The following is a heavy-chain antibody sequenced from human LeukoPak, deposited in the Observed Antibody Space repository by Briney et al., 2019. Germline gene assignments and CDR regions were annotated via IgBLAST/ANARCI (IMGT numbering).Heavy chain of an antibody. V-gene: IGHV1-24*01. Sequence: ASVKVSCKVSGYTLTELSMHWVRQAPGKGLEWMGGFDPEDGETIYAQKFRGRVTMTEDTSTDTAYMELSSLRSEDTAVYYCATKSRGGITMILYGMDVWGQGTTVTVSS. CDR3: ATKSRGGITMILYGMDV. CDR1: GYTLTELS. D-gene: IGHD3-22*01. J-gene: IGHJ6*02. CDR2: FDPEDGET.